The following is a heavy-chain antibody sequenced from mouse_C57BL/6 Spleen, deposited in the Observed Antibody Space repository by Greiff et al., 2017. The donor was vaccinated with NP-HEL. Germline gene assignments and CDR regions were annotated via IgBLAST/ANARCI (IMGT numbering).Heavy chain of an antibody. CDR3: ARPHYYGSSYSFAY. CDR2: IDPSDSET. D-gene: IGHD1-1*01. Sequence: VQLQQPGAELVRPGSSVKLSCKASGYTFTSYWMHWVKPRPIQGLEWIGNIDPSDSETHYNQKFKDKATLTVDKSSSTAYMQLSSLTSEDSAVYYCARPHYYGSSYSFAYWGQGTLVTVAA. CDR1: GYTFTSYW. J-gene: IGHJ3*01. V-gene: IGHV1-52*01.